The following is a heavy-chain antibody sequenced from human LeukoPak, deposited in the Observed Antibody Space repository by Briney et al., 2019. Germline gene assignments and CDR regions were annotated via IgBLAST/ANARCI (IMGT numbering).Heavy chain of an antibody. J-gene: IGHJ4*02. CDR2: IDSSSSTI. CDR1: GFTFSSYS. V-gene: IGHV3-48*01. D-gene: IGHD3-10*01. CDR3: ARDRGGAGWPCFDY. Sequence: GGSLRLSCAASGFTFSSYSMNWVRQAPGKGLEWVSYIDSSSSTIYYADSVKGRFTISRDNAKNSLYLQMNSLRAEDTAVYYCARDRGGAGWPCFDYWGQGALVTVFS.